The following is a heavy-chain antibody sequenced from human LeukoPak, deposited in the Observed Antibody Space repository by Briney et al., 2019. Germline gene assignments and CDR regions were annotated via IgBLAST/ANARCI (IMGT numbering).Heavy chain of an antibody. CDR1: GGSISSHY. D-gene: IGHD5-24*01. CDR2: IYYSGST. V-gene: IGHV4-59*11. Sequence: SETLSLTCTVSGGSISSHYWSWIRQPPGKGLEGIGYIYYSGSTNYNPSLKSRVTISVDTSKNQFSLKLSSVTAADTAVYYCARFVEMATMVFDYWGQGTLVTVSS. J-gene: IGHJ4*02. CDR3: ARFVEMATMVFDY.